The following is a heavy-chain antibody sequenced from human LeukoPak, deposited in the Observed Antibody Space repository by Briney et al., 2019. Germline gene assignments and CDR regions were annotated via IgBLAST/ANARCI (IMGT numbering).Heavy chain of an antibody. Sequence: ASVKVSCKASGYTFTGYYMHWVRQAPGQGLEWMGWINPNSGGTNYAQKFQGRVTMTRDTSISTAYMELSRLRSDDTAVYYCARVKRYYGSEANFDYWGQGTLVTVSS. J-gene: IGHJ4*02. CDR3: ARVKRYYGSEANFDY. D-gene: IGHD3-10*01. CDR2: INPNSGGT. V-gene: IGHV1-2*02. CDR1: GYTFTGYY.